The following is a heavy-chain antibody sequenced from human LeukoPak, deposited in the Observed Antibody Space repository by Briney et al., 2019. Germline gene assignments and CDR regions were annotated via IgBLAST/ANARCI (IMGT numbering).Heavy chain of an antibody. CDR3: AREGDHGDYSKSFYYMDV. V-gene: IGHV4-4*07. CDR1: GGHIGSYY. Sequence: PSETLSLTCTVSGGHIGSYYWSWIRQPAGKGLEWIGRIYTSENTDYNPSLKSRVTMSVDMSTSQFSLRLTSVTAADTAVYYCAREGDHGDYSKSFYYMDVWGKGTTVTVSS. J-gene: IGHJ6*03. CDR2: IYTSENT. D-gene: IGHD4-17*01.